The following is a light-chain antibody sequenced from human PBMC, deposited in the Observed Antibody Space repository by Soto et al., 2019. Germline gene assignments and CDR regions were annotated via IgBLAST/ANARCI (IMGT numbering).Light chain of an antibody. CDR2: GAS. CDR3: HQRKSWPRT. CDR1: QSVSTT. Sequence: EIVTTQSPSTLSVSPGQRACLSCRAGQSVSTTVAWYHQKPGQAPRLLVYGASTRATGIPARFSGSGAGTDFTLTISSLEPEDFAVYYCHQRKSWPRTFGQGTKVDI. V-gene: IGKV3-15*01. J-gene: IGKJ1*01.